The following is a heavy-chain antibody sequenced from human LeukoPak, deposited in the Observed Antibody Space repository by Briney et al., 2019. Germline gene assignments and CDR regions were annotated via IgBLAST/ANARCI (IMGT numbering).Heavy chain of an antibody. Sequence: SETLSPTCTVSGGSISSYYWSWIRQPPGKGLEWIGYIYYSGSTNYNPSLKSRVTISVDTSKNQFSLKLSSVTAADTAVYYCARVYYYDSSDLYFDPWGQGTPVTVSS. CDR2: IYYSGST. D-gene: IGHD3-22*01. CDR1: GGSISSYY. J-gene: IGHJ5*02. CDR3: ARVYYYDSSDLYFDP. V-gene: IGHV4-59*08.